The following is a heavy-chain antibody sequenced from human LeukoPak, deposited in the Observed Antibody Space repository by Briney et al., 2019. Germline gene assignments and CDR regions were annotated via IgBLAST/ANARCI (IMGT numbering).Heavy chain of an antibody. CDR1: GGSISSYY. J-gene: IGHJ2*01. CDR2: IYYSGST. D-gene: IGHD3-22*01. CDR3: ARDPGTWYYDSSGYYYARGYFDL. V-gene: IGHV4-59*01. Sequence: SETLSLTCTVSGGSISSYYWSWIRQPPGKGLEWIGYIYYSGSTNYNPSLKSRDTISVDTSKNQFSLKLSSVTAADTAVYYCARDPGTWYYDSSGYYYARGYFDLWGRGTLVTVSS.